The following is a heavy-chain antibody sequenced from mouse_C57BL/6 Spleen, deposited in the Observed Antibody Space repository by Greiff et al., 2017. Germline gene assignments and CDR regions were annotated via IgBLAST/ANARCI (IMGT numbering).Heavy chain of an antibody. CDR2: IHPNSGST. CDR3: ASLGSSPYWYFDV. CDR1: GYTFTSYW. Sequence: QVQLQQPGAELVKPGASVKLSCKASGYTFTSYWMHWVKQRPGQGLEWIGMIHPNSGSTNYNEKFKSKATLTVDKSSSTAYMQRSSLTSEDSAVYYCASLGSSPYWYFDVWGTGTTVTVSS. J-gene: IGHJ1*03. D-gene: IGHD1-1*01. V-gene: IGHV1-64*01.